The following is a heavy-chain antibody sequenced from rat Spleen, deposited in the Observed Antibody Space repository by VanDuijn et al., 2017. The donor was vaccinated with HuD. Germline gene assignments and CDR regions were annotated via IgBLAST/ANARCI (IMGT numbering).Heavy chain of an antibody. D-gene: IGHD1-1*01. V-gene: IGHV5-27*01. CDR3: TRLLQWWFAY. Sequence: EVQLVESGGGLVQPGRSLKLSCAASGFTFSNYYMAWVRQAPTKGLEWVAYISIGGGNTFYRDSVKGRFTISRDDATRTLYLQMNNLRSEDTAIYYCTRLLQWWFAYWGQGTLVTVSS. CDR1: GFTFSNYY. J-gene: IGHJ3*01. CDR2: ISIGGGNT.